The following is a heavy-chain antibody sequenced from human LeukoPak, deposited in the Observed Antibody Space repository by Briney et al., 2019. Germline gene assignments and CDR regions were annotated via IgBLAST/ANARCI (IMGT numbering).Heavy chain of an antibody. J-gene: IGHJ4*02. CDR3: AGSTMTTTVDY. CDR2: IYFTMTT. Sequence: SSQTLSLTCSLSGGSVSSSSYFWSWIRQPAGKGLEWIGRIYFTMTTNYNPSLKSRVTMSLDTSKNQFPLKLSSVTAADTAVYYCAGSTMTTTVDYWGQGTLVTVSS. CDR1: GGSVSSSSYF. D-gene: IGHD4-17*01. V-gene: IGHV4-61*02.